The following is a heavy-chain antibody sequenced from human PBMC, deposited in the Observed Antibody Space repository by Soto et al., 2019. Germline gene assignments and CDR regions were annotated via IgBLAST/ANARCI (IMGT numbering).Heavy chain of an antibody. Sequence: GLPKRLSSTVAGFKSSNLGRRWVSQKQGKGLEWVANIKQDGSEKWYVDSVKGRFTISRDNAKNSLYLQMNSLRAEDTAVYYCARGDYYDSSGPFSDAFDIWGQGTMVTV. V-gene: IGHV3-7*04. D-gene: IGHD3-22*01. CDR1: GFKSSNLG. CDR2: IKQDGSEK. J-gene: IGHJ3*02. CDR3: ARGDYYDSSGPFSDAFDI.